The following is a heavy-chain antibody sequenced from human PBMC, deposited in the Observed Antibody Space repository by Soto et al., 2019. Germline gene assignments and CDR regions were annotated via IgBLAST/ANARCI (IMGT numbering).Heavy chain of an antibody. D-gene: IGHD6-13*01. CDR3: ARDSHLYIAASGKMYYFDY. CDR1: GFAFSSYS. CDR2: ISSSSSYI. V-gene: IGHV3-21*01. J-gene: IGHJ4*02. Sequence: EVQLVESGGGLVKPGGSLRLSCAASGFAFSSYSMNWVRQAPGKGLEWVSSISSSSSYIYYADSVKGRFTISRDNAKNSLYLQMNSLRAEDTAVYYCARDSHLYIAASGKMYYFDYWGQGTLVTVSS.